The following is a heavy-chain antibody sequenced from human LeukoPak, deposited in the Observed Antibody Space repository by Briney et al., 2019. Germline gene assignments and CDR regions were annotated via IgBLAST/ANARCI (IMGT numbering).Heavy chain of an antibody. CDR2: IYYSGST. CDR1: GGSISSSSYY. D-gene: IGHD6-19*01. Sequence: SETLSLTCTVSGGSISSSSYYWGWIRPPPGKGLEWIGSIYYSGSTYYNPSLKSRVTISVDTSKNQFSLKLSSVTAADTAVYYCARDLVAGSFIDYWGQGTLVTVSS. J-gene: IGHJ4*02. CDR3: ARDLVAGSFIDY. V-gene: IGHV4-39*07.